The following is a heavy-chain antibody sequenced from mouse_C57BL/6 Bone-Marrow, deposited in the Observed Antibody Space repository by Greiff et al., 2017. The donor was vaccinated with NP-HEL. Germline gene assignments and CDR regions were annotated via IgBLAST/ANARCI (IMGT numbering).Heavy chain of an antibody. D-gene: IGHD1-1*01. CDR1: GYTFTSYW. V-gene: IGHV1-53*01. J-gene: IGHJ4*01. Sequence: VQLQESGTELVKPGASVKLSCKASGYTFTSYWMHWVKQRPGQGLEWIGNINPSNGGTNYNEKFKSKATLTVDKSSSTAYMQLSSLTSEDSAVYYCARVLRRYAMDYWGQGTSVTVSS. CDR3: ARVLRRYAMDY. CDR2: INPSNGGT.